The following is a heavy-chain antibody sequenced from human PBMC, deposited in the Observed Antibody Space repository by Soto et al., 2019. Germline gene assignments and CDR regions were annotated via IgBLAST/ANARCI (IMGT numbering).Heavy chain of an antibody. CDR2: IYYTGST. CDR3: ERDHHSYYDTSGYYPYFDF. D-gene: IGHD3-22*01. Sequence: SETLSLTCTVSGGSVNTAPYHWSWIRQSPRNGLEWIGNIYYTGSTNYNPSFERRVAISLDTSNNQFSLRLTSLTAADAAVYFCERDHHSYYDTSGYYPYFDFWGQGTLVTVSP. V-gene: IGHV4-61*01. J-gene: IGHJ4*02. CDR1: GGSVNTAPYH.